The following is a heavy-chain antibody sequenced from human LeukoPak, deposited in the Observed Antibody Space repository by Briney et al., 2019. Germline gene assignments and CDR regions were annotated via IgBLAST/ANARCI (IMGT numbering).Heavy chain of an antibody. V-gene: IGHV3-43*01. CDR3: AKARDGSGDY. CDR2: ISWDGGST. CDR1: RFTFDDYT. D-gene: IGHD3-10*01. J-gene: IGHJ4*02. Sequence: GGSLRLSCAASRFTFDDYTMHWVRQAPGKGLEWVSHISWDGGSTYYADSVKGRFTISRDNSKNSLYLQMNSLRNEDTALYYCAKARDGSGDYWGQGTLVTVS.